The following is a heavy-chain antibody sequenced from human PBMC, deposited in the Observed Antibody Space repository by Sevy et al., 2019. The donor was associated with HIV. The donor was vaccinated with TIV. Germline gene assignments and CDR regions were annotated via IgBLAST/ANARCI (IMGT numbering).Heavy chain of an antibody. J-gene: IGHJ4*02. D-gene: IGHD3-22*01. CDR2: IYPDDSDT. CDR1: GYSFTSHW. CDR3: ATSRSGYFDSSGYYIY. V-gene: IGHV5-51*01. Sequence: GESLKISCKGSGYSFTSHWIGWVRHMPGKDLEWMGIIYPDDSDTRYSPSFQGQVTFSADKSISTAYLQWSSLKASDTAMYYCATSRSGYFDSSGYYIYWGQGTLVTVSS.